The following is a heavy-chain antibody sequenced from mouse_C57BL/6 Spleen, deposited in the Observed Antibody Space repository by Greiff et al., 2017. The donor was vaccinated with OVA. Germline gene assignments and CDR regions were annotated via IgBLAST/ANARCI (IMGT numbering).Heavy chain of an antibody. Sequence: EVMLVESGGGLVQPGGSLSLSCAASGFTFTDYYMSWVRQPPGTALEWLGFIGTKANGYTTEYNASVKGRFTISRDTSQGILYLQKNALSTEDSATSYVARYTGYSIYYAMDYWGQGTSVTVSA. D-gene: IGHD2-5*01. CDR1: GFTFTDYY. V-gene: IGHV7-3*01. CDR3: ARYTGYSIYYAMDY. J-gene: IGHJ4*01. CDR2: IGTKANGYTT.